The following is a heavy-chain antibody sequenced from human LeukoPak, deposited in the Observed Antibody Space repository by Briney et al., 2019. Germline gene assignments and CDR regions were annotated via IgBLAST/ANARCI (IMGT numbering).Heavy chain of an antibody. V-gene: IGHV1-46*01. CDR2: INPSGGST. CDR1: GYTFTSYY. D-gene: IGHD3-22*01. CDR3: ARGRPSLYYYDSSGYYSDY. Sequence: ASVKVSCKASGYTFTSYYMHWVRQAPGQGLEWMGIINPSGGSTSYAQKFQGRVTMTRNTSISTAYMELSSLRSEDTAVYYCARGRPSLYYYDSSGYYSDYWGQGTLVTVSS. J-gene: IGHJ4*02.